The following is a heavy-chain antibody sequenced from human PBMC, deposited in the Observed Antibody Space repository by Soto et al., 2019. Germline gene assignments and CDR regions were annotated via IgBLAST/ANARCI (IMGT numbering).Heavy chain of an antibody. V-gene: IGHV3-7*01. CDR3: ARGSSGYGLMWFGEFLSSFDY. D-gene: IGHD3-10*01. J-gene: IGHJ4*02. CDR1: GFTFSHHW. CDR2: IKEDGSEK. Sequence: EVQLVDSGGGLVQPGGSLRLSCAASGFTFSHHWMNWVRQAPGKGLEWVANIKEDGSEKFYVDSVKGRFTISGDNGKNSLYLQMNSLTADDTAVYYCARGSSGYGLMWFGEFLSSFDYWGQGTLVTVSS.